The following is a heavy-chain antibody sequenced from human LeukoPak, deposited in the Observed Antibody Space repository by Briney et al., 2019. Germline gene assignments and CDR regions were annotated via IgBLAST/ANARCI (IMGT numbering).Heavy chain of an antibody. CDR1: GGSFSGYY. CDR3: AREQQLGGYNWFDP. D-gene: IGHD6-13*01. CDR2: INHSGST. V-gene: IGHV4-34*01. Sequence: SETLSLTCAVYGGSFSGYYWSWIRQPPGKGLEWIGEINHSGSTNYNPSLKSRVTISVDTSKSQFSLKLSSVTAADTAVYYCAREQQLGGYNWFDPWGQGTPVTVSS. J-gene: IGHJ5*02.